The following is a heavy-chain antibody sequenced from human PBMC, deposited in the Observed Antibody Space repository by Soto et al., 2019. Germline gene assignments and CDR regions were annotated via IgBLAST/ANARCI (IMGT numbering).Heavy chain of an antibody. D-gene: IGHD3-10*01. CDR2: IKSKTDGGTT. CDR1: GFTFSNAW. CDR3: TTVPYYYGSGTRDY. J-gene: IGHJ4*02. Sequence: PGGSLRLSCAASGFTFSNAWMNWVRQAPGKGLEWVGRIKSKTDGGTTDYAAPVKGRFTISRDDSKNTLHLQMNSLKTEDTAVYYCTTVPYYYGSGTRDYWGQGTLVTVSS. V-gene: IGHV3-15*07.